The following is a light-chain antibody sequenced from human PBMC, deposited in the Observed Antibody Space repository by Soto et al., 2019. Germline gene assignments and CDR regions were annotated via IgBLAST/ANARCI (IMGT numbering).Light chain of an antibody. CDR3: QQYDTDSWT. Sequence: DIQMTQSPSTLPASVGDRVTITCRASQSISRNWLAWHQQKPGKGPKLLIYKASALESGVPSRFSGSGSGTEFTLTISSLQPDDFATYSGQQYDTDSWTFGQGTTVEIK. CDR2: KAS. J-gene: IGKJ1*01. CDR1: QSISRNW. V-gene: IGKV1-5*03.